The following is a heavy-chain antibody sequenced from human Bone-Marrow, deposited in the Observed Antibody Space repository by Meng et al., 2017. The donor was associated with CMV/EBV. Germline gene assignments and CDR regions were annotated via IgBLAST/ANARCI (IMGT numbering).Heavy chain of an antibody. Sequence: QTLSLTCAISGDSVSSKSAAWKWIRQSPSRGREWQGRTYYRSKWSNDYAASVQSRITINADTSKNQFSLQLSSVTPEDTAVYYCASYSGSYLRIWGQGTMVTVSS. D-gene: IGHD1-26*01. CDR3: ASYSGSYLRI. CDR2: TYYRSKWSN. V-gene: IGHV6-1*01. J-gene: IGHJ3*02. CDR1: GDSVSSKSAA.